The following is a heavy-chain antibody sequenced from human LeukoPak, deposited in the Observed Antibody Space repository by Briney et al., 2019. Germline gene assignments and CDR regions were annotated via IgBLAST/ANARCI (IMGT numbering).Heavy chain of an antibody. Sequence: PGGSLRLSCAASGFTFSSYGMHWVRQAPGQRLEWMGWINAGNGNTKYSQKFQGRVTITRDTSASTAYMELSSLRSEDTAVYYCARGVPPVYRRPDFDYWGQGTPVTVSS. D-gene: IGHD6-6*01. CDR3: ARGVPPVYRRPDFDY. CDR2: INAGNGNT. J-gene: IGHJ4*02. V-gene: IGHV1-3*01. CDR1: GFTFSSYG.